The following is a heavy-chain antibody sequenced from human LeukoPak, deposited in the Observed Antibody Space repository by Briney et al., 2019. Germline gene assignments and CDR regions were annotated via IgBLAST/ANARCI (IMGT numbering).Heavy chain of an antibody. D-gene: IGHD3-10*01. J-gene: IGHJ4*02. CDR1: GFSFESYG. CDR3: ARDYGSGSYYNGLDY. CDR2: INWNGGTT. Sequence: PGGSLRLSCAASGFSFESYGMTWVRQVPGKGLEWVSYINWNGGTTDYADSVKGRFTISRDNGMRSLHLQMNSVRAEDTDLYYCARDYGSGSYYNGLDYWGKGTLVSVSS. V-gene: IGHV3-20*04.